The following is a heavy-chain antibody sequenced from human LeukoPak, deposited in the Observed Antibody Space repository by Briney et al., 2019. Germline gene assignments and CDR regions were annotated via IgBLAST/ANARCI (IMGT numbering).Heavy chain of an antibody. V-gene: IGHV4-59*08. CDR1: GGSISSYF. Sequence: SETLSLTCTVSGGSISSYFWGWIRQPPGKGLEWIGYISYSGSTNYNPSLKSRVTISVDTSENQFSLQLSSVTAADTAVYYCARHASSGWYDYWGQGTLVTVSS. J-gene: IGHJ4*02. CDR3: ARHASSGWYDY. D-gene: IGHD6-19*01. CDR2: ISYSGST.